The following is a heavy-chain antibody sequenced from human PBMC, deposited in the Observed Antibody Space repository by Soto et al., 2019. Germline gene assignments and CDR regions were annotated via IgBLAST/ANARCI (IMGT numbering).Heavy chain of an antibody. CDR2: ISGSGGST. CDR3: AKQKSFGWRIFDY. CDR1: GFTFSSYA. J-gene: IGHJ4*02. V-gene: IGHV3-23*01. Sequence: EVQLLESGGGLVQPGGSLRLSCAASGFTFSSYAMSWVRQAPGKGLEWVSAISGSGGSTYYADSVKGRFTISRDNSKNTLYLQINSPRAEDTAVYYCAKQKSFGWRIFDYWGQGTLVTVSS. D-gene: IGHD3-16*01.